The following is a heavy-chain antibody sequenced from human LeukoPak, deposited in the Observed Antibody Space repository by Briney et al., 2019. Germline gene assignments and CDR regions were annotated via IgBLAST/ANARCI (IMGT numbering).Heavy chain of an antibody. CDR1: GGSFSGYY. CDR2: INHSGST. D-gene: IGHD3-10*01. V-gene: IGHV4-34*01. J-gene: IGHJ5*02. CDR3: ARQAEWFGELFWFDP. Sequence: PSETLSLTCAVYGGSFSGYYWSWLRQPPGKGLEWIGEINHSGSTNYNPSLKSRVTISVDTSKNQFSLKLSSVTAADTAVYYCARQAEWFGELFWFDPWGQGTLVTVSS.